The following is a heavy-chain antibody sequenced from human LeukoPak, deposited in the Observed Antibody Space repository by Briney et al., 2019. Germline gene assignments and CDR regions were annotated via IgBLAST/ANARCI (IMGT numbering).Heavy chain of an antibody. Sequence: SETLSLTCTVSGYSISSGSFWGWIRQPPGKGLEWIGNIYHSGSAYYNPSLRGRVTLSVDTSKNQFSLKLSSVTAADTAVYYCARAGAYYYDSSGYPSWYMDVWGKGTTVTVSS. J-gene: IGHJ6*03. CDR2: IYHSGSA. CDR1: GYSISSGSF. CDR3: ARAGAYYYDSSGYPSWYMDV. V-gene: IGHV4-38-2*02. D-gene: IGHD3-22*01.